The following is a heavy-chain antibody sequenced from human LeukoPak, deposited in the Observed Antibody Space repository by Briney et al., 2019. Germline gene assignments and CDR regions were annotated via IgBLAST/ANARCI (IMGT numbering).Heavy chain of an antibody. V-gene: IGHV3-48*02. J-gene: IGHJ4*02. CDR2: ISSGSSTI. CDR1: GFTFRTYS. D-gene: IGHD1-1*01. Sequence: GGSLRLSCAAFGFTFRTYSMNWVRQAPGEGLEWVSYISSGSSTIHYADSVKGRFTISRDNAKNSPYLQMSSLRDEDTAVYYCARGTGTTAYFDYWGQGTLVTVSS. CDR3: ARGTGTTAYFDY.